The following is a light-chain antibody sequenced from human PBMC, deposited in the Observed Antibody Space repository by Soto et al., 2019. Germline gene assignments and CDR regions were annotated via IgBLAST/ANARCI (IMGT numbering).Light chain of an antibody. J-gene: IGKJ3*01. Sequence: IQMTQSPSSLSASLGGRVTITCRASQGIRNDLAWYQKKPGKAPKLLIYGASTLQGGVPSRFSGSGSGTEFTLTISSLQPEDFATYYCQQLNSYPLTFGPGTKVDIK. CDR1: QGIRND. CDR3: QQLNSYPLT. V-gene: IGKV1-17*01. CDR2: GAS.